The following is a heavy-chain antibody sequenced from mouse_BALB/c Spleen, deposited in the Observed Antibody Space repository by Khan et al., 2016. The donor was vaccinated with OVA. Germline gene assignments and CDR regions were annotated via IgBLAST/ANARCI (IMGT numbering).Heavy chain of an antibody. J-gene: IGHJ4*01. Sequence: EVELVESGGGLVKPGGSLKLSCAASGFAFSSYDMSWVRQTPERRLEWVALISNGGSYTNYPDSVKGRFTISRDNARNTLYRQVSSLRSEDTALYYCARHGGFNPYFAMDYWGQGTSVTVSS. CDR3: ARHGGFNPYFAMDY. CDR1: GFAFSSYD. V-gene: IGHV5-9*02. CDR2: ISNGGSYT.